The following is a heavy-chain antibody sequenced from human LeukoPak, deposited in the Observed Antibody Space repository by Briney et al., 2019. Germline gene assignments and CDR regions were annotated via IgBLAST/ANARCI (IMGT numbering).Heavy chain of an antibody. D-gene: IGHD3-10*01. CDR3: ARSRGPGGYFDH. Sequence: GASVKVSCKASGGTFSSYAISWVRQAPGQGLEWMGRIIPILGMANYAQKFQGRVTITADKSTSTAYMELSSLRSEDTAVYYCARSRGPGGYFDHWGQGTLVTVSS. CDR1: GGTFSSYA. CDR2: IIPILGMA. V-gene: IGHV1-69*04. J-gene: IGHJ4*02.